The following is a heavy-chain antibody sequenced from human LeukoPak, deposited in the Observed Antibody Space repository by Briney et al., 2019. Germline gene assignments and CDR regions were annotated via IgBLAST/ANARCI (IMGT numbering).Heavy chain of an antibody. J-gene: IGHJ4*02. Sequence: PGRSLRLSCAASGFTFSSYAMHWVRQAPGKGLEWVAVISYDGSNKYYADSVKGRFTISRDNSKNTLYLQMNSLRAEDTAVYCCAKAPLWGQGTLVTVSS. V-gene: IGHV3-30-3*01. CDR2: ISYDGSNK. CDR3: AKAPL. CDR1: GFTFSSYA.